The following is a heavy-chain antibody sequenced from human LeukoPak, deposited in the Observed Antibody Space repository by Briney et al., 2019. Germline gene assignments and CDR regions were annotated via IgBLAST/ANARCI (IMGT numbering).Heavy chain of an antibody. V-gene: IGHV1-46*01. CDR3: ASLGFDP. CDR1: GYTFTSYY. J-gene: IGHJ5*02. D-gene: IGHD7-27*01. Sequence: ASVKVSCKASGYTFTSYYMHWVRQAPGQGLEWMGIINPSGGSTSYAQKFQGRVTITADESMSTAYMELSSLRSEDTAVYYCASLGFDPWGQGTLVTVSS. CDR2: INPSGGST.